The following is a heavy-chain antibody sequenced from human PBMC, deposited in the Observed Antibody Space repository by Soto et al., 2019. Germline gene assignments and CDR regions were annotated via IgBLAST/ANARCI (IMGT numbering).Heavy chain of an antibody. Sequence: GGSLRLSCAASGFTFSSYSMNWVRQAPGKGLEWVSSISSSSSYIYYADSVKGRFTISRDNAKNSLYLQMDSLRAEDTAVYYCARADYREAFDIWGQGTMVTVSS. CDR2: ISSSSSYI. CDR1: GFTFSSYS. D-gene: IGHD4-4*01. J-gene: IGHJ3*02. CDR3: ARADYREAFDI. V-gene: IGHV3-21*01.